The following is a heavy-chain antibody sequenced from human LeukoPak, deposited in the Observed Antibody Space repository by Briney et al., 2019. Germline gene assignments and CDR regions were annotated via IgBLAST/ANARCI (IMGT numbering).Heavy chain of an antibody. CDR1: GVISSSYT. V-gene: IGHV3-23*01. CDR3: TKELFTNRLPFDY. Sequence: GGSLRLSCAASGVISSSYTTGWVRPAPGEGLVWVSSISGSGVNTWYAVSVKGRFTISRDNSKNTLFLQMNSLQVEDTAIYYCTKELFTNRLPFDYWGQGVQVSVSS. D-gene: IGHD3-10*02. CDR2: ISGSGVNT. J-gene: IGHJ4*02.